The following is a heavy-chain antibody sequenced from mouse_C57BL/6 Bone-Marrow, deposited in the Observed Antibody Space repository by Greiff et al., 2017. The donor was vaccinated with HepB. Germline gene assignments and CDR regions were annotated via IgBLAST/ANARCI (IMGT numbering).Heavy chain of an antibody. D-gene: IGHD1-1*01. Sequence: LVESGGGLVQPGGSLKLSCAASGFTFSDYYMYWVRQTPEKRLEWVAYISNGGGSTYYPDTVKGRFTISRDNAKNTLYLQMSRLKSEDTAMYYCARRNYYYGSSYVDYWGQGTTLTVSS. CDR2: ISNGGGST. V-gene: IGHV5-12*01. J-gene: IGHJ2*01. CDR1: GFTFSDYY. CDR3: ARRNYYYGSSYVDY.